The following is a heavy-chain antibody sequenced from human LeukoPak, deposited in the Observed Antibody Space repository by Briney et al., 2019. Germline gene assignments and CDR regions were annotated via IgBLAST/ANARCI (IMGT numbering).Heavy chain of an antibody. CDR1: GFTFMSYD. CDR3: VGGMHPDGFDI. Sequence: GRSLRLSCAASGFTFMSYDMNWVRQAPGKGLEWVSYISSSSDTIYYADSVKGRFSISRDGAKNSLSLQMNSLRAEDTAVYYCVGGMHPDGFDIWGQGTMVTVSS. V-gene: IGHV3-48*03. J-gene: IGHJ3*02. CDR2: ISSSSDTI.